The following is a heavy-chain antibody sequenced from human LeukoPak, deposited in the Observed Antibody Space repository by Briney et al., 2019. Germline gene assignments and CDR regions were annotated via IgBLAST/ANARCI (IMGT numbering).Heavy chain of an antibody. J-gene: IGHJ4*02. V-gene: IGHV3-33*01. CDR3: ARDGGSVAGTPYYFDY. CDR1: GFTFSSYG. Sequence: QSGGSLRLSCAASGFTFSSYGMHWVRQAPGKGLEWVAVIWYDGSNKYYADSVKGRFTISRDNSKNTLYLQMNSLRAEDTAVYYCARDGGSVAGTPYYFDYWGQGTLVTVSS. CDR2: IWYDGSNK. D-gene: IGHD6-19*01.